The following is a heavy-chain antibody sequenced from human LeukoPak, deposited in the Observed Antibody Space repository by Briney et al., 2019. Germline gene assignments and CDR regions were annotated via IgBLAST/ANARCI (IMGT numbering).Heavy chain of an antibody. V-gene: IGHV3-74*01. D-gene: IGHD3-22*01. CDR3: ARAPAEIGGYYPEYFRH. J-gene: IGHJ1*01. Sequence: PGGSLRLSCAASGFTFSRYWVHWVPQAPGKGLVWVSRIKSDGSTNYADSVKGRFTISRDNAKNTASLQMNSLRAEDTGVYYCARAPAEIGGYYPEYFRHWGQGTLVTVSS. CDR1: GFTFSRYW. CDR2: IKSDGST.